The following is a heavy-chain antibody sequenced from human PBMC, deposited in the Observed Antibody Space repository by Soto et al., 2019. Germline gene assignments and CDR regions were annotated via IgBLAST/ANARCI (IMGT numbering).Heavy chain of an antibody. CDR1: GGSISSGGYY. Sequence: QVQLQESGPGLVKPSQTLSLTCTVSGGSISSGGYYWSWIRQHPGKGLEWIGYIYYSGSTYYNPSLKSRVTISVDTSKNQVSLKLSSVTAADTAVYYCARDKAYDSSGYLDYFDYWGQGTLVTVSS. V-gene: IGHV4-31*03. J-gene: IGHJ4*02. D-gene: IGHD3-22*01. CDR3: ARDKAYDSSGYLDYFDY. CDR2: IYYSGST.